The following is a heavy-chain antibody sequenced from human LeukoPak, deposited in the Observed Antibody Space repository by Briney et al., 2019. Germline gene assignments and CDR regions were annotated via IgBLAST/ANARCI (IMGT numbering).Heavy chain of an antibody. Sequence: PGGSLRLSCAASGFTFSSYGMHWVRQAPGKGLEWVAVISYDGSNKYYADSVKGRFTISRDNSKNTLYLQMNSLRAEDTAVYYCAKGGNIFDYVWGTYLHFWGQGTLVTVSS. CDR1: GFTFSSYG. CDR2: ISYDGSNK. V-gene: IGHV3-30*18. J-gene: IGHJ4*02. D-gene: IGHD3-16*02. CDR3: AKGGNIFDYVWGTYLHF.